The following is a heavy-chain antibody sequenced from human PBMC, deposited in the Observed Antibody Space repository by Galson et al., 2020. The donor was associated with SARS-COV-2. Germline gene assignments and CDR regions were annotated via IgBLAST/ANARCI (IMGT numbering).Heavy chain of an antibody. CDR2: ISSSSSTI. Sequence: PGKGLEWVSYISSSSSTIYYADSVKGRFTISRDNAKNSLYLQMNSLRAEDTAVYYCARAPDYYYYYMDVWGKGTTVTISS. V-gene: IGHV3-48*01. CDR3: ARAPDYYYYYMDV. J-gene: IGHJ6*03.